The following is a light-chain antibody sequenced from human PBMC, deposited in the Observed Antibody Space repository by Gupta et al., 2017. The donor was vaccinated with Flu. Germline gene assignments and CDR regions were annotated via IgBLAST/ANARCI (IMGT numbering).Light chain of an antibody. CDR2: AAS. V-gene: IGKV1-39*01. J-gene: IGKJ4*01. CDR1: QSVSSY. CDR3: HQHYDNFPLT. Sequence: IQMTPSSPSLSASVGDRVTITCRASQSVSSYFNWYQHKPGRAPKLLLYAASSWHSGVPPRFSSSGWSKNFSLLIISRQQYEVSAYYYHQHYDNFPLTFGGGTKVDIK.